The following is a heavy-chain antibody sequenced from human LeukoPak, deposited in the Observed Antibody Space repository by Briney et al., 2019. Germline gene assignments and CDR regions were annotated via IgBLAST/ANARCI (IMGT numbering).Heavy chain of an antibody. Sequence: GGSLRLSCAASGFTFSDYYMSWIRQAPGKGLEWVSYISSSSSYTNYEDSVKGRFTISRDNAKNSLYLQMNSLRAEDTAVYYCARVLKLYCGGDCNYFDYWGQGTLVTVSS. CDR2: ISSSSSYT. J-gene: IGHJ4*02. V-gene: IGHV3-11*05. CDR1: GFTFSDYY. D-gene: IGHD2-21*02. CDR3: ARVLKLYCGGDCNYFDY.